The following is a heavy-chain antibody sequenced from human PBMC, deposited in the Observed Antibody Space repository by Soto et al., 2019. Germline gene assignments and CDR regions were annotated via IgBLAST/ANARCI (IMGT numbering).Heavy chain of an antibody. CDR2: IYYSGST. Sequence: SETLSLTCTVSGGSISSSSYYWGWIRQPPGKGLEWIGSIYYSGSTYYNPSLKSRVTISVDTSKNQFSLKLSSVTAADTAVYYCARHRELPPLFDYWGQGTLVTVSS. D-gene: IGHD1-26*01. V-gene: IGHV4-39*01. J-gene: IGHJ4*02. CDR1: GGSISSSSYY. CDR3: ARHRELPPLFDY.